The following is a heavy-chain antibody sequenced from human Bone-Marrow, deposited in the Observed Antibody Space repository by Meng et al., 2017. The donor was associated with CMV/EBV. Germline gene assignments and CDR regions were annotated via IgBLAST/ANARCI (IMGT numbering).Heavy chain of an antibody. Sequence: SGGPFSRYAISWVRQAPGQGLAWVGGIIPIFGTANYAQQFQGSVTITADKSTSTAYMELSSLRSEDTAVYYCARDSGSGYGSFTFDYWGQGTLVTVSS. D-gene: IGHD6-25*01. V-gene: IGHV1-69*06. CDR3: ARDSGSGYGSFTFDY. CDR1: GGPFSRYA. CDR2: IIPIFGTA. J-gene: IGHJ4*02.